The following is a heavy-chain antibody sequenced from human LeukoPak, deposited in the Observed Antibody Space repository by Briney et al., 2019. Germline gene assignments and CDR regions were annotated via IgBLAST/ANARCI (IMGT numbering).Heavy chain of an antibody. D-gene: IGHD4-23*01. V-gene: IGHV4-39*01. CDR2: FYYSGST. J-gene: IGHJ4*01. Sequence: SETLSLTCTVSGGSISSSSYYWGWIRQPPGKGLEWIGSFYYSGSTYYNPSLKSRVTISIDTSKNQFSLKLSSVTAADTAVYYCARNYGGGGYDWGHGTLVTVSS. CDR3: ARNYGGGGYD. CDR1: GGSISSSSYY.